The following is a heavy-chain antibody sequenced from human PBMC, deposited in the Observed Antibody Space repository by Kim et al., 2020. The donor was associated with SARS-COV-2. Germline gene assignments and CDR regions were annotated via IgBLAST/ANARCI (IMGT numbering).Heavy chain of an antibody. Sequence: ASVEVSCKASGYTFTSYGISWVRQAPGQGLEWMGWISAYNGNTNYAQKLQGRVTMTTDTSTSTAYMELRSLRSDDTAVYYCARDRVPYDFWSGSLPTYYYYGMDVWGQGTTVTVSS. D-gene: IGHD3-3*01. V-gene: IGHV1-18*01. CDR1: GYTFTSYG. J-gene: IGHJ6*02. CDR3: ARDRVPYDFWSGSLPTYYYYGMDV. CDR2: ISAYNGNT.